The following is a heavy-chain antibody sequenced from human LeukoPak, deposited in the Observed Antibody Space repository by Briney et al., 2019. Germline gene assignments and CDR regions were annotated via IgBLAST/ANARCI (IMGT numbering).Heavy chain of an antibody. CDR3: AKDLMGAIDY. CDR1: GFTFSSYW. J-gene: IGHJ4*02. D-gene: IGHD2-8*01. V-gene: IGHV3-23*01. CDR2: ISDSGGST. Sequence: PGGTLRLSCAASGFTFSSYWMSWVRQVPGKGLEWVSGISDSGGSTYYADSVKGRFTIVRDNSKNTLYVQMNSLRAEDTAVYYCAKDLMGAIDYWGQGTLVTVSS.